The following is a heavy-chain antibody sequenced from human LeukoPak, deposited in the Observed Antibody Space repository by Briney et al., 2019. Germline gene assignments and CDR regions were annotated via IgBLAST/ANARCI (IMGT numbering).Heavy chain of an antibody. V-gene: IGHV3-21*01. J-gene: IGHJ4*02. CDR3: ARIIQLWSAFDY. CDR1: GFTFSSYS. Sequence: AGSLRLSCAASGFTFSSYSMNWVRQAPGKGLEWVSSISSSSSYIYYADSVKGRFTISRDNAKNSLYLQMNSLRAEDTAVYYCARIIQLWSAFDYWGQGTLVTVSS. CDR2: ISSSSSYI. D-gene: IGHD5-18*01.